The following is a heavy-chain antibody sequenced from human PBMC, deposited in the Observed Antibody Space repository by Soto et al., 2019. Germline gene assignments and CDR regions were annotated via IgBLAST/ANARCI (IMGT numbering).Heavy chain of an antibody. Sequence: PGGSLRLSCAASGFTFSSYAMSWVRQAPGKGLEWVSAISGSGGSTYYADSVEGRFTISRDNSKNTLYLQMTALTAEDAAVYYCARLNSGDYGLDYFAYWGHGTLVTVSS. CDR2: ISGSGGST. CDR3: ARLNSGDYGLDYFAY. V-gene: IGHV3-23*01. J-gene: IGHJ4*01. D-gene: IGHD4-17*01. CDR1: GFTFSSYA.